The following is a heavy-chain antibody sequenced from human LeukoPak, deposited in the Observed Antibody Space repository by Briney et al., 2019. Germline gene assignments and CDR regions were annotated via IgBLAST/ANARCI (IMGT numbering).Heavy chain of an antibody. J-gene: IGHJ6*03. D-gene: IGHD2-2*01. Sequence: GGSLRLSCAASRFTFSSYGMSWVRQAPGKGLEWVANIKQDGSEKYYVDSVKGRFTISRDNAKNSLYLQMNSLRAEDTAVYYCARDRSTSCCHYYYYYMDVWGKGTTVTVSS. CDR1: RFTFSSYG. V-gene: IGHV3-7*01. CDR2: IKQDGSEK. CDR3: ARDRSTSCCHYYYYYMDV.